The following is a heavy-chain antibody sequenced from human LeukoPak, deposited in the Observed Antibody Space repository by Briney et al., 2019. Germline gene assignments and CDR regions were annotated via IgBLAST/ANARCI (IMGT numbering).Heavy chain of an antibody. J-gene: IGHJ4*02. Sequence: GGSLRLSCADSGFTFSTYAMSWVRQAPGKGLEWVSAISGSGGTAYYADSVKGRFTISRDNSKNTLYLQMNSLRAEDTAVYYCAKKGYYDGSGYYMYYFDHWGQGTLVTVSS. CDR2: ISGSGGTA. V-gene: IGHV3-23*01. CDR1: GFTFSTYA. D-gene: IGHD3-22*01. CDR3: AKKGYYDGSGYYMYYFDH.